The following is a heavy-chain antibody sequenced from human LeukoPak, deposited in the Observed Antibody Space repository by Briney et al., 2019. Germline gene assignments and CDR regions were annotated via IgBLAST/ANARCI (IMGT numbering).Heavy chain of an antibody. J-gene: IGHJ6*04. CDR2: IYYSGST. CDR1: GGSISSYC. Sequence: SETLSLTCTVSGGSISSYCWSWIRQPPGKGLEWIGYIYYSGSTNYNPSLKSRVTISVDTSKNQFSLKLSPVTAADTAVYYCARFAGGSGSYYTEHYYYGMDVWGKGTTVTVSS. D-gene: IGHD3-10*01. V-gene: IGHV4-59*01. CDR3: ARFAGGSGSYYTEHYYYGMDV.